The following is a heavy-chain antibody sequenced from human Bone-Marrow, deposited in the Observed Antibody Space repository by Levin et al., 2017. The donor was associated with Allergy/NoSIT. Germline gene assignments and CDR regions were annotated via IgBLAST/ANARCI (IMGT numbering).Heavy chain of an antibody. CDR3: ARPAHYEVFDY. CDR1: AFTFSSYW. CDR2: INQDGSEK. D-gene: IGHD4-17*01. V-gene: IGHV3-7*01. J-gene: IGHJ4*02. Sequence: GGSLRLSCAASAFTFSSYWMTWVRQAPGKGLEWVAHINQDGSEKNYVDSVKGRFTISRDNAKTSLYLQMNSLRVEDTAVYYCARPAHYEVFDYWGQGTLVAVSS.